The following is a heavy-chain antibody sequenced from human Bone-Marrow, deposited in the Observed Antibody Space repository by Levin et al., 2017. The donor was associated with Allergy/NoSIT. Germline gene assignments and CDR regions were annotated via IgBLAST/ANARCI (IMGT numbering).Heavy chain of an antibody. CDR1: GFTFSSYW. J-gene: IGHJ4*02. V-gene: IGHV3-7*01. CDR2: IKEDGNER. CDR3: ARAGYASSWPFDY. Sequence: GGSLRLSCAASGFTFSSYWMSWVRQAPGKGLEWVANIKEDGNERYYADSVRGRFTTSRDNAKYSLYLQMNTVRVEDTAVYYCARAGYASSWPFDYWGQGSLVTVSS. D-gene: IGHD6-13*01.